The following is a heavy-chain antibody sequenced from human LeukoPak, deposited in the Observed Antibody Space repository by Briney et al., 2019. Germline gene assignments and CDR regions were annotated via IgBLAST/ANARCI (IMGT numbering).Heavy chain of an antibody. Sequence: APVKVSCKASGYTFTRYDINRVRRATGHGLEWMGWMNPKSGNTGYAQKFQGRVTITRNTSISTAYMELSSLRSEDTAVYYCARGRTYYYFWSGYYDYYYYRDVWGKGTTVTVSS. CDR1: GYTFTRYD. CDR2: MNPKSGNT. J-gene: IGHJ6*03. V-gene: IGHV1-8*03. CDR3: ARGRTYYYFWSGYYDYYYYRDV. D-gene: IGHD3-3*01.